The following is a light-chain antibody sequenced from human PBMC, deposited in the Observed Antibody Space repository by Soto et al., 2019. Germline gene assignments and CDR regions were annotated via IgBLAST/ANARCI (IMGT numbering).Light chain of an antibody. V-gene: IGLV2-23*01. J-gene: IGLJ3*02. CDR3: CSNARSNTFTWV. CDR1: SSDVGTYNL. CDR2: EAT. Sequence: QSALTQPASVSGSPGQSITISCTGASSDVGTYNLVSWYQHHPGKAPKLIIFEATRRPSGVSDRFSASKSGNTASLTISGLQAEDEADYYCCSNARSNTFTWVFGGGTKLTVL.